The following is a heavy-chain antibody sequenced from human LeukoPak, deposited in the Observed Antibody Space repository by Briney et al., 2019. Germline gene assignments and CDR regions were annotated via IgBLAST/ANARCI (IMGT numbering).Heavy chain of an antibody. CDR2: ISWNSGNI. D-gene: IGHD6-6*01. J-gene: IGHJ4*02. CDR1: GFTFDGYA. CDR3: AKDHSYSISQHYFDY. V-gene: IGHV3-9*01. Sequence: GGSLRLSCAASGFTFDGYAMHWVRQAPGKGLEWVSGISWNSGNIDYADSVKGRFTISRDNAKNSLYLQMNSLRAEDTALYYCAKDHSYSISQHYFDYWGQGTLVTVSS.